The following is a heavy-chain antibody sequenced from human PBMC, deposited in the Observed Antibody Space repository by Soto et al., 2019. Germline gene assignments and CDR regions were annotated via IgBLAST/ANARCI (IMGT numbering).Heavy chain of an antibody. CDR3: ASWYCSGGSCLLSGTNEAFDI. Sequence: GASVKVSCKASGYTFTSYYMHWVRQAPGQGLEWMGIINPSGGSTSYAQKFQGRVTMTRDTSTSTVYMELSSLRSEDTAVYYCASWYCSGGSCLLSGTNEAFDIRGQGTMVTVSS. V-gene: IGHV1-46*03. D-gene: IGHD2-15*01. J-gene: IGHJ3*02. CDR1: GYTFTSYY. CDR2: INPSGGST.